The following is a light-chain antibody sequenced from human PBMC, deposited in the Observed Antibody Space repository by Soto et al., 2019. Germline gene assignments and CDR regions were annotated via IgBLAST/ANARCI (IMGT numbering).Light chain of an antibody. Sequence: DIQMTQSPSSLSASVGDRVTITCRASQSISSYLNWYQQKPGKAPKLLIYAASSLQSGVPARFSGSGSGTDFTLTLSSLQPEDFATDYCQQSYSTPTFGQGTKLEIK. CDR3: QQSYSTPT. V-gene: IGKV1-39*01. J-gene: IGKJ2*01. CDR2: AAS. CDR1: QSISSY.